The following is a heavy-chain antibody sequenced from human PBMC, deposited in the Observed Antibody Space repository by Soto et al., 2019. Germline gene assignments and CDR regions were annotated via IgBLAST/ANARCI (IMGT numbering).Heavy chain of an antibody. CDR2: IYYTGST. Sequence: QVHLQESGPGLVKPSETLSLTCTVSGGSINNHYWSWIRQPPGKGLEWIGYIYYTGSTNYNPSLEGRVTMSVGTAKNRASLNLTSLTAADTAIYFCPRAIWYSEYWGQGTFVTLSS. D-gene: IGHD2-2*01. CDR3: PRAIWYSEY. CDR1: GGSINNHY. J-gene: IGHJ4*02. V-gene: IGHV4-59*11.